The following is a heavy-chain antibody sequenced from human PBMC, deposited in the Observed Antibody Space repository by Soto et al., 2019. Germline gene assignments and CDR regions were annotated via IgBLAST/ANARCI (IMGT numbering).Heavy chain of an antibody. J-gene: IGHJ4*02. V-gene: IGHV3-23*01. CDR1: GFAFSAYA. Sequence: QLLESGGSLVEPGGSLRLSCSASGFAFSAYAMSWVRQAPQKGLEWVSGIGGGGHDTRYGDSVKGRFSITRNNSRNTLYLEMNRLTAEDTAVYYCAKHPIFGVVTHYFAHWGREVLVTVSS. CDR3: AKHPIFGVVTHYFAH. D-gene: IGHD3-3*01. CDR2: IGGGGHDT.